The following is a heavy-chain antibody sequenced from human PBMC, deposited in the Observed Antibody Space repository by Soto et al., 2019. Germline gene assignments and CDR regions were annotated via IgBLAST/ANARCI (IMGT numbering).Heavy chain of an antibody. Sequence: ASVKVSCKASGYTFTSYGMSWVRQAPGQGLEWMGWISAYNGNTNYAQKLQGRVNMTTDTSTSTAYMELRSLRSDDTAVYYCARELSSSWYEVDAFDIWGQGTMVTVSS. D-gene: IGHD6-13*01. CDR2: ISAYNGNT. CDR3: ARELSSSWYEVDAFDI. V-gene: IGHV1-18*04. J-gene: IGHJ3*02. CDR1: GYTFTSYG.